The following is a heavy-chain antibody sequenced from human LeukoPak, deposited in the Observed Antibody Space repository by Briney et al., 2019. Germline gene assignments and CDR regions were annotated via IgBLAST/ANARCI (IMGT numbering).Heavy chain of an antibody. V-gene: IGHV4-38-2*02. Sequence: SETLSLTCSVSGYSISSGHFWSWIRHPPGKGLEWIGRIYGSGTTYYDPPLWSRVSISADTSKNHFSLELSSVTAADTAVYYCASVGGGSPSWGQGTLGTASS. CDR2: IYGSGTT. D-gene: IGHD3-16*01. CDR1: GYSISSGHF. J-gene: IGHJ5*02. CDR3: ASVGGGSPS.